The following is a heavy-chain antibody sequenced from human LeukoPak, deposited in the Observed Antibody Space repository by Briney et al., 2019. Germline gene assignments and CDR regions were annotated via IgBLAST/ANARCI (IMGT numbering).Heavy chain of an antibody. V-gene: IGHV3-9*01. Sequence: GGSLRLSCAVSGFTFDDYAMHWVRQVPGKGLEWVSGINWNSDSIGYADSVEGRFTTSRDNAKNSLYLQMNSLRAEDTAFYYCAINGGGDSGYGNFDYWGQGTLVTVSS. D-gene: IGHD5-12*01. CDR2: INWNSDSI. J-gene: IGHJ4*02. CDR3: AINGGGDSGYGNFDY. CDR1: GFTFDDYA.